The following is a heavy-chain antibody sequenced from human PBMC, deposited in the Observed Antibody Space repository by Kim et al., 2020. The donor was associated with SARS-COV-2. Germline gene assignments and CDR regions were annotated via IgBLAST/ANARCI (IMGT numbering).Heavy chain of an antibody. D-gene: IGHD6-13*01. Sequence: GESLKISCKGSEDTFKIYWIAWVRQMPGKGLECMGVIYPGDSDIRYSPAFEGQVTISGDKSITTVYLQWSHLKASDTAMYFCARLRGYSSTNYSGMDVWG. CDR2: IYPGDSDI. CDR1: EDTFKIYW. CDR3: ARLRGYSSTNYSGMDV. J-gene: IGHJ6*02. V-gene: IGHV5-51*01.